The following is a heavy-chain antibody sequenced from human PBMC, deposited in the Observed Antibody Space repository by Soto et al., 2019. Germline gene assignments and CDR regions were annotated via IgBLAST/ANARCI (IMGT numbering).Heavy chain of an antibody. CDR1: GFTFSDYY. CDR3: ARVGSVYFAFHI. J-gene: IGHJ3*02. CDR2: ISSSGNCT. Sequence: QVQLVESGGGLVKPGGSLRLSCAASGFTFSDYYMSWIRQAPGKGLEWVSDISSSGNCTNYPASVKGRLTTSRENAMNLLYLQMNSLRADDTAVYYGARVGSVYFAFHIWGQGTMFTVSA. V-gene: IGHV3-11*06. D-gene: IGHD2-8*01.